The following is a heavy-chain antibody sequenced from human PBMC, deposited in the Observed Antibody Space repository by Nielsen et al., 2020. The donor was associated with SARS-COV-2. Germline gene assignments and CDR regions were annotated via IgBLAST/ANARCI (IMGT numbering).Heavy chain of an antibody. CDR2: IYYDGRTT. CDR3: ARGFKEYYYDSSGYYTGNWFDP. J-gene: IGHJ5*02. D-gene: IGHD3-22*01. Sequence: PGKGLEWIGKIYYDGRTTYYNPSLKSRVSISADTTKNQFSLRLRSVTAADTAVYYCARGFKEYYYDSSGYYTGNWFDPWGQGTLVTVSS. V-gene: IGHV4-39*07.